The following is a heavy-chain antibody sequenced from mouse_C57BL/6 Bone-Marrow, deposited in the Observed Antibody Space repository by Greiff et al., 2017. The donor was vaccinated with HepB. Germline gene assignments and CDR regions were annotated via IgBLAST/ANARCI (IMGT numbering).Heavy chain of an antibody. CDR1: GFTFSSYA. CDR2: ISDGGSYT. CDR3: ASSYWYFDV. J-gene: IGHJ1*03. V-gene: IGHV5-4*03. Sequence: EVKLQESGGGLVKPGGSLKLSCAASGFTFSSYAMSWVRQTPEKRLEWVATISDGGSYTYYPDNVKGRFTISRDNAKNNLYLQMSHLKSEDTAMYYCASSYWYFDVWGTGTTVTVSS.